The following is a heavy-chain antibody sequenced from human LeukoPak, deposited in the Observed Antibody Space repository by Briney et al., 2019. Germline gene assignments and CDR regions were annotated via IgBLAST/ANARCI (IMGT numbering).Heavy chain of an antibody. V-gene: IGHV3-11*04. J-gene: IGHJ4*02. CDR2: ISSSGSTI. D-gene: IGHD6-19*01. CDR3: ARDSWAVAGLYY. CDR1: GFTFSDYY. Sequence: PGGSLRLSCAASGFTFSDYYMSWIRQAPGKGLEWVSYISSSGSTIYYADSVKGRFTISRDNSKNTLYLQMNSLRADDTAIYYCARDSWAVAGLYYWGQGTLVTVSS.